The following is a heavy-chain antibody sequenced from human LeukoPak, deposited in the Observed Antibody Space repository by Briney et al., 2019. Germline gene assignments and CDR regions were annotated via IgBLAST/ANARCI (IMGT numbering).Heavy chain of an antibody. V-gene: IGHV4-4*02. D-gene: IGHD1-26*01. Sequence: SETLSLTCAVSGGSIITTNWWSWVRQPPGKGLEWIGEVHLNGATHYNPSLGSRVSMSIDKSKNHMSLELTSVTAADTAIYYCTRESGAFSPFGFWGQGTLVTVSS. J-gene: IGHJ4*02. CDR1: GGSIITTNW. CDR3: TRESGAFSPFGF. CDR2: VHLNGAT.